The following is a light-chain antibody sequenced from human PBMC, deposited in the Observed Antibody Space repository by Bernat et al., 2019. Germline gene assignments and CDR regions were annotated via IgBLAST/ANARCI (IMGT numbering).Light chain of an antibody. CDR1: SSDVGGYNY. CDR3: SSYSSSNTRYV. J-gene: IGLJ1*01. V-gene: IGLV2-14*03. Sequence: QSALTQPASVSGSPGQSITISCTGTSSDVGGYNYVSWYQQHPGKAPKIMIYDVSGRPSGVSNRFSGSKSGNTASLTISGLQAEDEADYYCSSYSSSNTRYVFGSGTKVTVL. CDR2: DVS.